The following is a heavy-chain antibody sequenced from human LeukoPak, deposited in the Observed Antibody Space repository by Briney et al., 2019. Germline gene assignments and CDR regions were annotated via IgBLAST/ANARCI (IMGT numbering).Heavy chain of an antibody. CDR1: GYTLTKLS. J-gene: IGHJ4*02. D-gene: IGHD6-19*01. CDR2: FDPEDGET. Sequence: ASVKVSCKVSGYTLTKLSMHWVRHAPGKGLEWMGGFDPEDGETIYAQKFQGRVTMTEDTSTDTAYLELSSLRSEDTAVYYCATPYSSGWEGFDYWGQGTLVTVSS. CDR3: ATPYSSGWEGFDY. V-gene: IGHV1-24*01.